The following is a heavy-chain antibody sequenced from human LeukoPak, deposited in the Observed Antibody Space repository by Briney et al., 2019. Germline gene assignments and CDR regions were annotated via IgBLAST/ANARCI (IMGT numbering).Heavy chain of an antibody. Sequence: GASVKVSCKASGGTFSSYAISWVRQAPGQGLEWMGGIIPIFGTANYAQKFQGRVTITADESTSTAYMELSSLRCEDRAVYYFAGGAGGYCSGGSCYGPFDYWGQGTLVTVSS. J-gene: IGHJ4*02. CDR2: IIPIFGTA. V-gene: IGHV1-69*13. CDR1: GGTFSSYA. D-gene: IGHD2-15*01. CDR3: AGGAGGYCSGGSCYGPFDY.